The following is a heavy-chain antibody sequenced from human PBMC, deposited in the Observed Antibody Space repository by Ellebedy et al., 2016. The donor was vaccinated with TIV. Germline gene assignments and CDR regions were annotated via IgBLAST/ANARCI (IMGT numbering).Heavy chain of an antibody. V-gene: IGHV1-8*01. CDR3: ASAITSSSWHYYYYYYGMDV. CDR1: GYTFTSYD. CDR2: MNPNSGNT. J-gene: IGHJ6*02. D-gene: IGHD6-13*01. Sequence: ASVKVSCXASGYTFTSYDINWVRQATGQGLEWMGWMNPNSGNTGYAQKFQGRVTMTRNTSISTAYMELSSLRSEDTAVYYCASAITSSSWHYYYYYYGMDVWGQGTTVTVSS.